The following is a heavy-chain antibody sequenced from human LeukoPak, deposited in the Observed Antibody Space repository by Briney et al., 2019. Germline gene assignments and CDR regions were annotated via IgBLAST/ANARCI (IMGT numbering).Heavy chain of an antibody. CDR3: AKDDSSGSYFDY. CDR2: ISYDGSNK. D-gene: IGHD6-25*01. CDR1: GFTFSSYA. V-gene: IGHV3-30*04. J-gene: IGHJ4*02. Sequence: PGGSLRLSCAASGFTFSSYAMHWVRQAPGKGLEWVAVISYDGSNKYYADSVKGRFTISRDNSKNTLYLQMNSLRAEDTAVYYCAKDDSSGSYFDYWGQGTLVTVSS.